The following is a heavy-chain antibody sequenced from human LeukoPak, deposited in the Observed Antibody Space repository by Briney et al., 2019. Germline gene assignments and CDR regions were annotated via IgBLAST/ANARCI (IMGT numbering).Heavy chain of an antibody. V-gene: IGHV3-21*01. Sequence: GGTLRLSCAASGFTFSSYGMSWVRQAPGKGLEWVSSISSSSYIYYADSVKGRFTISRDNAENSLYLQMNSLRAEDTAVYYCARVLNTVTTGEDYWGQGTLVTVSS. J-gene: IGHJ4*02. D-gene: IGHD4-17*01. CDR2: ISSSSYI. CDR1: GFTFSSYG. CDR3: ARVLNTVTTGEDY.